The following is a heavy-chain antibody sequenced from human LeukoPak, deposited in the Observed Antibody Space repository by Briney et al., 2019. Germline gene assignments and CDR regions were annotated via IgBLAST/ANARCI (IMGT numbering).Heavy chain of an antibody. V-gene: IGHV3-23*01. J-gene: IGHJ6*03. CDR3: AKGSTKAYCSGGSCYRSIYYYMDV. CDR1: GFTFSSYA. CDR2: ISGRGGST. Sequence: GGSLRLSCAASGFTFSSYAMSWVRQDLGKGLEWVSAISGRGGSTYYADSVKGRFTISRDNSKNTLYLQMNSLRAEDTAVYYCAKGSTKAYCSGGSCYRSIYYYMDVWGKGTTVTVSS. D-gene: IGHD2-15*01.